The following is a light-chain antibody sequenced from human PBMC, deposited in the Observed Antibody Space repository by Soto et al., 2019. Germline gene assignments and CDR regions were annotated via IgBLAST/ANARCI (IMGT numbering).Light chain of an antibody. CDR1: QSFTSW. CDR2: DAS. J-gene: IGKJ5*01. CDR3: QQYNRYSIT. Sequence: DIQMTQSPSTLSASVGDRVTITCRASQSFTSWSAWYQQEPGRAPKLLIYDASSLERGDPSRFSGSGSGTEFTLTISSLQTDDFAAYYCQQYNRYSITFGQGTRLEV. V-gene: IGKV1-5*01.